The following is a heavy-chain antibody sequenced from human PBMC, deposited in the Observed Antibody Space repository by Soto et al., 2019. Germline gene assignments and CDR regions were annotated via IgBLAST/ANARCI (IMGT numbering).Heavy chain of an antibody. Sequence: SETLSLTCTVSGGSISSGGYYWSWIRQHPGKGLGWIGYIYYSGSTYYNPSLKSRVTISVDTSKNQFSLKLSSVTAAETAVYYAVRTPARDSNGWEYYYYGMDVWGQGTLVTVSS. CDR3: VRTPARDSNGWEYYYYGMDV. CDR2: IYYSGST. V-gene: IGHV4-31*03. J-gene: IGHJ6*02. D-gene: IGHD6-19*01. CDR1: GGSISSGGYY.